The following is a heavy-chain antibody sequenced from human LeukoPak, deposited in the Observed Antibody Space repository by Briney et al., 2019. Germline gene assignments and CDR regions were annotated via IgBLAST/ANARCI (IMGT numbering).Heavy chain of an antibody. J-gene: IGHJ1*01. V-gene: IGHV3-30*18. D-gene: IGHD3-10*01. CDR1: GFTFSSYG. CDR2: ISYDGSNK. CDR3: AKSPYGSGSYYNVAYFQH. Sequence: GGSLRLSCAASGFTFSSYGMHWVRQAPGKGQEWVAVISYDGSNKYYADSVKGRFTISRDNSKNTLYLQMNSLRAEDTAVYYCAKSPYGSGSYYNVAYFQHWGQGTLVTVFS.